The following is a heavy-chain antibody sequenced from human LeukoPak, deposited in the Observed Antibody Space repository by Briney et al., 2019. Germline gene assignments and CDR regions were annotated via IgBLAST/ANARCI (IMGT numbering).Heavy chain of an antibody. V-gene: IGHV4-59*01. Sequence: SETLSLTCTVSGGSIDSYYWSWIRQPPGKGLEWIGYIYYTGSAEYHPSLKSRVTISLDTSKNQFSLKLTSVTAADTAVYYCARVYQSAEYYFDYWGQGNLVSVSS. D-gene: IGHD2-2*01. CDR2: IYYTGSA. J-gene: IGHJ4*02. CDR3: ARVYQSAEYYFDY. CDR1: GGSIDSYY.